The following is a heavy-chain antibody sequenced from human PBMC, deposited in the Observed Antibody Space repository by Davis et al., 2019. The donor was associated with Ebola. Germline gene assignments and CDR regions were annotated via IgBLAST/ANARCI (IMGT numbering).Heavy chain of an antibody. V-gene: IGHV3-53*01. CDR1: GSPASSYY. CDR3: ARDSFPEDGMDV. J-gene: IGHJ6*02. Sequence: GGSLRLSCEAFGSPASSYYMNWVRQAPGKGLEWVSVIYSGGDTYYTDSVKGRFTISRDNSKNMLYLQLSSLTPEDSAVYYCARDSFPEDGMDVWGQGTTVTVSS. CDR2: IYSGGDT.